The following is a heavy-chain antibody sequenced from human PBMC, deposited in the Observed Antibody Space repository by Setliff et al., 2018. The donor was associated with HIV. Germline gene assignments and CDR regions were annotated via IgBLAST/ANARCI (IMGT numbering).Heavy chain of an antibody. V-gene: IGHV1-2*02. CDR1: GFTFSDYY. CDR3: ARDRAYCSSGSCYRPLVYYFYYMDV. Sequence: GASVKVSCKASGFTFSDYYMHWVRQAPGQGLEWMGWVRPYNADKSYAQKFQGRVTMTSDTSISTAYLELSGLTSDDTAIYYCARDRAYCSSGSCYRPLVYYFYYMDVWGTGTTVTV. CDR2: VRPYNADK. J-gene: IGHJ6*03. D-gene: IGHD2-15*01.